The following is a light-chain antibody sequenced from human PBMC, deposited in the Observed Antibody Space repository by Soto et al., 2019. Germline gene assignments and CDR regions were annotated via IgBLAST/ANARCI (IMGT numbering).Light chain of an antibody. Sequence: EIVLTQSPATLSLSPGERATLSCGASQSVSTNYLAWYKQKPGLAPRLLSYDASSRATGISDRVSGSGSGTEFTLTISRLEPEDFEVYYCQQHGSSPQTFGQGTKVDIK. CDR3: QQHGSSPQT. J-gene: IGKJ1*01. CDR1: QSVSTNY. V-gene: IGKV3D-20*01. CDR2: DAS.